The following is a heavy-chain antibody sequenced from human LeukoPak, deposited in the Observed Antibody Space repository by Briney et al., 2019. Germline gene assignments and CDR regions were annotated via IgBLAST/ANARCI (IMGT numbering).Heavy chain of an antibody. V-gene: IGHV3-66*01. CDR1: GFTVSSNY. Sequence: GGSLRLSCAASGFTVSSNYMSWVRQAPGKGLEWVSVIYSGGSTYYADSVKGRFTISRDNSKNTLYLQMNSLRAEDTAVYYCARSSRYCSSTSCRPTDYWGQGTLVTVSS. D-gene: IGHD2-2*01. CDR3: ARSSRYCSSTSCRPTDY. J-gene: IGHJ4*02. CDR2: IYSGGST.